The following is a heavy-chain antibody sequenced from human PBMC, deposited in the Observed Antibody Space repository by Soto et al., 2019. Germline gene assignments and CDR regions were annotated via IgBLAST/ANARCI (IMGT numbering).Heavy chain of an antibody. CDR1: GDFLSDYY. V-gene: IGHV4-34*01. CDR2: ISQSGGT. Sequence: SETLSLTCSVYGDFLSDYYWTWIRQTPGKGLEWIGEISQSGGTNYNPSLNSRVTMSVDTSKSQFSLKLISLTAADTAMYFCAEVHFQVPSSVIWFDPWGQGTPVTVSS. CDR3: AEVHFQVPSSVIWFDP. J-gene: IGHJ5*02.